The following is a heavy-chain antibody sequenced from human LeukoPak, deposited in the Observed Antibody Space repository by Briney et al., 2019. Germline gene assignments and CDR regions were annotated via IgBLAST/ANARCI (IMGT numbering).Heavy chain of an antibody. D-gene: IGHD3-16*02. J-gene: IGHJ5*02. V-gene: IGHV4-31*03. Sequence: SETLSLTCTVSGGSISSGGYYWSWIRQHPGQGLEWIGYIYYSGSTYYNPSLKSRVTISVDTSKNQFSLKLSSVTAADTAVYYCARGLFYDYIWGSYRPNWFDPWGQGTLVTVSS. CDR2: IYYSGST. CDR3: ARGLFYDYIWGSYRPNWFDP. CDR1: GGSISSGGYY.